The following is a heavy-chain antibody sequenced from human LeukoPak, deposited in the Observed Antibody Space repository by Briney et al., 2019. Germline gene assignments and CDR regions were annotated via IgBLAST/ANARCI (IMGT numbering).Heavy chain of an antibody. J-gene: IGHJ3*02. CDR2: IYYSGST. CDR1: GGSISSYY. CDR3: ASGIVVVVAGAFDI. V-gene: IGHV4-59*08. D-gene: IGHD2-15*01. Sequence: SETLSLTCTVSGGSISSYYWSWIRQPPGKGLEWIGYIYYSGSTNYNPSLKSRVTISVDTSKNQFSLKLSSVTAADTAVYYCASGIVVVVAGAFDIWGQGTMVTVSS.